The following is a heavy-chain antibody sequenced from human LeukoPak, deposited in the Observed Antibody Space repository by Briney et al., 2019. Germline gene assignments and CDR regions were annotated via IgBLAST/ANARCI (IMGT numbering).Heavy chain of an antibody. J-gene: IGHJ4*02. V-gene: IGHV3-30*18. CDR3: AKDGDGWDYCDSSGYYYPDY. Sequence: GRSLRLSCAASGFTFSSYGMHWVRQAPGKGLEWVAVISYDGSNKYYADSVKGRFTISRDNSKNTLYLQMNSLRAEDTAVYYCAKDGDGWDYCDSSGYYYPDYWGQGTLVTVSS. CDR2: ISYDGSNK. D-gene: IGHD3-22*01. CDR1: GFTFSSYG.